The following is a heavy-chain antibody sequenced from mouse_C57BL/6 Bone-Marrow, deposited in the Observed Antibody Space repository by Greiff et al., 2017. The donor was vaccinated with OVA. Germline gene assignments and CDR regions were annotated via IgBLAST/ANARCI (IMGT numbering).Heavy chain of an antibody. J-gene: IGHJ1*03. V-gene: IGHV1-53*01. Sequence: QVHLHQPGTKLVKPGASVKRSSKASAYPFTSSWMHWVKQRPGQGLDWIGNINPINGGTNSNEKFKSKATLTVDKSSSTAYMQLSSLTSEDSAVYYCSWGYFDVWGTGTTVTVSS. CDR2: INPINGGT. CDR3: SWGYFDV. CDR1: AYPFTSSW.